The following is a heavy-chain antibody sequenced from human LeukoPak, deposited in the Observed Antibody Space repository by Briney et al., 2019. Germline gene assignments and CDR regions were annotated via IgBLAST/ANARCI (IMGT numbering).Heavy chain of an antibody. Sequence: AASVKVSCKASGYTFTSYGISWVRQAPGQGLEWMGWISAYNGNTNYAQKLQGRVTMTTDTSTSTAYMELRSLRSDDTAVYYCARGGLDDFWSGPTGRTPYYFDYWGQGTLVTVSS. CDR3: ARGGLDDFWSGPTGRTPYYFDY. CDR1: GYTFTSYG. J-gene: IGHJ4*02. CDR2: ISAYNGNT. V-gene: IGHV1-18*01. D-gene: IGHD3-3*01.